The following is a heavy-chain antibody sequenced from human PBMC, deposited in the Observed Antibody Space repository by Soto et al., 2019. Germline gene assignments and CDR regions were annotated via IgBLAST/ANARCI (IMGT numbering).Heavy chain of an antibody. Sequence: QVQLVESGGGVVQPGTSLRLSCEASGFTFSGFGMHWVRQAPGKGLEWVAVIWYDGSKKYYADCVKGRFTISRDKSKNALSMQTLSITAGGKTVFYCASGRAGKYGGNTAHCALWGQGTVVTVS. V-gene: IGHV3-33*08. CDR1: GFTFSGFG. CDR2: IWYDGSKK. D-gene: IGHD2-21*01. CDR3: ASGRAGKYGGNTAHCAL. J-gene: IGHJ3*01.